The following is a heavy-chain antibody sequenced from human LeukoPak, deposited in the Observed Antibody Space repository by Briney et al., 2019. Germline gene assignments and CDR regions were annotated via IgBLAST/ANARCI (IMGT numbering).Heavy chain of an antibody. V-gene: IGHV4-38-2*01. CDR1: GYSISSGYY. D-gene: IGHD6-6*01. J-gene: IGHJ4*02. CDR3: ARSIAARRGYIDY. CDR2: INHSGSN. Sequence: SETLSITCAVSGYSISSGYYWGWIRQPPGTGLERIGNINHSGSNYYNPSLKSRVTISVDTSKNQFSLNLSSVTAADTAVYYCARSIAARRGYIDYWGQGTLVTVSS.